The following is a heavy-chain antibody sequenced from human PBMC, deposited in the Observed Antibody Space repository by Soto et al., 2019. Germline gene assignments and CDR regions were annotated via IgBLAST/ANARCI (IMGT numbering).Heavy chain of an antibody. Sequence: EKGMEWIGYIYHSGSTNYNPSLKSRVTISVDTSKNQFSLMLTSVSAADTALYYCSFFQAEDGIRYLCTVSAFLLNRSSDL. V-gene: IGHV4-59*01. CDR2: IYHSGST. CDR3: SFFQAEDGIRYLCTVSAFLLNRSSDL. D-gene: IGHD2-15*01. J-gene: IGHJ2*01.